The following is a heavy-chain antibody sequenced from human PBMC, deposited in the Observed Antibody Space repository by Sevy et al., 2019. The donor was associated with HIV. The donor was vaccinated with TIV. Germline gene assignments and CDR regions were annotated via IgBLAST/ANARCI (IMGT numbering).Heavy chain of an antibody. D-gene: IGHD5-18*01. V-gene: IGHV4-34*01. Sequence: SETLSLTCAVYGGSFSGYYWSWIRQPPGKGLEWIGEINHSGSTNYNPSLKSRVTISVDTSKNQFSLKLRSVTAADTAVYYCARFVSSADTAMVPGFDYWGQGTLVTVSS. CDR2: INHSGST. CDR3: ARFVSSADTAMVPGFDY. CDR1: GGSFSGYY. J-gene: IGHJ4*02.